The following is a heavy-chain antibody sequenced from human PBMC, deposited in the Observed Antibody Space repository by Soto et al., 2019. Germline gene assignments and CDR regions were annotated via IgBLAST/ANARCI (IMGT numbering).Heavy chain of an antibody. V-gene: IGHV3-23*01. Sequence: GGSLRLSCAASGFSFSTYVLSWVRQAPGKGLEWVSAISGSGDTYYTDSVKGRFSISRGNSKNTLNLQMNSLRAEDTAVYYCAKTGGLGGYSANGGGYFDYWGQGAVVTVSS. D-gene: IGHD5-12*01. CDR3: AKTGGLGGYSANGGGYFDY. CDR2: ISGSGDT. CDR1: GFSFSTYV. J-gene: IGHJ4*02.